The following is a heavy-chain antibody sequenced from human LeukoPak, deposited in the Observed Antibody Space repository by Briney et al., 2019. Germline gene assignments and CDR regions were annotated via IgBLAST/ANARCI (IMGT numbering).Heavy chain of an antibody. CDR3: ARHVRFLEWLSSYYFDY. Sequence: SETLSLTCTVSGGSISSSSYYWGWIRQPPGKGLEWIGSIDYSGSTYYNASLKSRVTISVDTSKSQFSLRLTSVTAADTAVYYCARHVRFLEWLSSYYFDYWGQGTLVTVSS. D-gene: IGHD3-3*01. V-gene: IGHV4-39*01. CDR2: IDYSGST. CDR1: GGSISSSSYY. J-gene: IGHJ4*02.